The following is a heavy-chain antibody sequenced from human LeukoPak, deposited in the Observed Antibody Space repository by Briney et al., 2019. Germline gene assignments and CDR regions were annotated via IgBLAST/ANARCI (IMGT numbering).Heavy chain of an antibody. V-gene: IGHV1-18*01. J-gene: IGHJ4*02. CDR1: GYTFTSYD. Sequence: ASVKVSCKASGYTFTSYDINWVRQAPGQGLEWMGWISVYNDYTNYAQKFQDRVTMTTDTSTSTAYMELRSLRSDDTAVYYCAKSHYDRSGYYYYFDYWGQGTLVTVSS. CDR3: AKSHYDRSGYYYYFDY. CDR2: ISVYNDYT. D-gene: IGHD3-22*01.